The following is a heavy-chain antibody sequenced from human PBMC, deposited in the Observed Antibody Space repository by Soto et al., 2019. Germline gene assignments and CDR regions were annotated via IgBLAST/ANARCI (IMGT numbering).Heavy chain of an antibody. CDR1: GGTFSSYG. V-gene: IGHV1-69*13. J-gene: IGHJ6*02. Sequence: SVKVSCKASGGTFSSYGINWVRQAPGQGLEWMGGTIPIFRTADYAQKFQGRVTIAADESKRTAYMELRSLSSHDTALYYSATGPYIFSSYYSYYYYDLDVWGQGPTVTVSS. CDR3: ATGPYIFSSYYSYYYYDLDV. CDR2: TIPIFRTA. D-gene: IGHD3-10*01.